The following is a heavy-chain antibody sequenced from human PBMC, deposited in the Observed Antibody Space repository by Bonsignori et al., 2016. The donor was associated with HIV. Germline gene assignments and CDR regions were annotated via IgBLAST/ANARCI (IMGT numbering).Heavy chain of an antibody. CDR1: NYSLTSGYF. V-gene: IGHV4-38-2*01. Sequence: SETLSLTCAVSNYSLTSGYFWGWIRQPPGKGLEWIGSIYYSGSTYYNPSLKSRVTISVDTSKNQFSLNLKSVTAADTAVYYCGRQSSVQFWTGYYIDYWGQGSLVTVSS. CDR2: IYYSGST. J-gene: IGHJ4*02. CDR3: GRQSSVQFWTGYYIDY. D-gene: IGHD3/OR15-3a*01.